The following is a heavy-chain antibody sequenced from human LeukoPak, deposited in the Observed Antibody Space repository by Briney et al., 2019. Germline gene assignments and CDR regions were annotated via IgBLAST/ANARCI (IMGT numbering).Heavy chain of an antibody. CDR2: IYYHENT. CDR3: AKVGSGPAFDI. J-gene: IGHJ3*02. D-gene: IGHD6-25*01. V-gene: IGHV4-34*01. CDR1: GGSFSGYY. Sequence: PSETLSLTCAVYGGSFSGYYWSWIRQPPGKGLEWIGSIYYHENTYYNSSLKSRVTISVDTSKNQFSLKLSSVTAADTAVYYCAKVGSGPAFDIWGQGTMVTVSS.